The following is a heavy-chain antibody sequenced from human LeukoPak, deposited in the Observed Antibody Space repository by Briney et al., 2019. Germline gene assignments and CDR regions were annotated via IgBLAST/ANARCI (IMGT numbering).Heavy chain of an antibody. V-gene: IGHV3-74*01. CDR2: INADGTNT. D-gene: IGHD6-13*01. Sequence: GGSLRLSCAAAGFTFTNYWMHWVRQAPGKGLVWVSRINADGTNTNYADSVKGRFTISRDNAKNSLYLQMNSLRAEDTAVYYCAREVGAAAGHYYFDYWGQGTLVTVSS. CDR1: GFTFTNYW. J-gene: IGHJ4*02. CDR3: AREVGAAAGHYYFDY.